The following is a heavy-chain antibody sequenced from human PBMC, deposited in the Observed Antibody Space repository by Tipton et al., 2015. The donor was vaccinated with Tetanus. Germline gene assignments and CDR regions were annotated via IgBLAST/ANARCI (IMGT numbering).Heavy chain of an antibody. CDR3: ARERIRLIGEVIFRYFDL. Sequence: TLSLTCSVSGSSMSSYYWSWIRQTPGERLEWIAYITYSASTKYNPSFRSRVTMSLQASKNEFSLRLSSATAADTAVYYCARERIRLIGEVIFRYFDLWGRGTLVTVSS. CDR2: ITYSAST. CDR1: GSSMSSYY. D-gene: IGHD3-3*02. J-gene: IGHJ2*01. V-gene: IGHV4-59*01.